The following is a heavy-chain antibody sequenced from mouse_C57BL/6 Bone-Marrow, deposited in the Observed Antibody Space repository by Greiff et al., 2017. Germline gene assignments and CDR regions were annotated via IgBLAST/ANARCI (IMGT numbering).Heavy chain of an antibody. J-gene: IGHJ3*01. CDR1: GFTFSSYG. Sequence: DVKLVESGGDLVKPGGSLKLSCAASGFTFSSYGMSWVRQTPDKRLEWVATISSGGSYTYYPDSVKGRFTISRDNAKNTLYLQMSSLKSEDTAMYYCARDTTVVAHGTYWGQGTLVTVSA. CDR2: ISSGGSYT. V-gene: IGHV5-6*02. D-gene: IGHD1-1*01. CDR3: ARDTTVVAHGTY.